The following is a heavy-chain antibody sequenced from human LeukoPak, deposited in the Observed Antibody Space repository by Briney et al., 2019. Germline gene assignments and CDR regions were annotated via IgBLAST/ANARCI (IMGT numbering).Heavy chain of an antibody. CDR1: GGSISSYY. J-gene: IGHJ4*02. D-gene: IGHD6-13*01. CDR3: ARQVYSSSWSYYFEY. V-gene: IGHV4-59*01. Sequence: PSETLSLTCAVSGGSISSYYWSWIRQPPGRGLEWIGSIHYSGSTSYNSSLKSRVTMSIDTSKNQFSLKLSSVTLADTAVYYCARQVYSSSWSYYFEYWGQGILVTVSS. CDR2: IHYSGST.